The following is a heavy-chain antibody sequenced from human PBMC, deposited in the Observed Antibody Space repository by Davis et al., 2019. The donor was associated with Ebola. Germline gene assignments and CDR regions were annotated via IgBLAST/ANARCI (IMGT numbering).Heavy chain of an antibody. CDR2: ISSSSSTI. D-gene: IGHD3-10*01. V-gene: IGHV3-48*01. J-gene: IGHJ3*01. Sequence: PGGSLRLSCAASGFTFSSYSMNWVRQAPGKGLEWVSYISSSSSTIYYADSVKGRFTISRDNPKNTLSLQMNSLRPEDTAVYYCVRDFGWGFEVWGQGTMVTVSS. CDR1: GFTFSSYS. CDR3: VRDFGWGFEV.